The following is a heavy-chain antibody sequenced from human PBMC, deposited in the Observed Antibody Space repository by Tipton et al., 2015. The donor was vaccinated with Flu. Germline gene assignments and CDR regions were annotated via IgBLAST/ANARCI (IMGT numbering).Heavy chain of an antibody. CDR1: GFTFSDYY. D-gene: IGHD2-15*01. J-gene: IGHJ4*02. CDR2: ISSSGSTI. V-gene: IGHV3-11*01. CDR3: ARDAYSCSGGSCYSPYYFDY. Sequence: GSLRLSCAASGFTFSDYYMSWIRQAPGKGLEWVSYISSSGSTIYYADSVKGRFTISRGNAKNSLYLQMNSLRAEDTAVYYCARDAYSCSGGSCYSPYYFDYWGQGTLVTVS.